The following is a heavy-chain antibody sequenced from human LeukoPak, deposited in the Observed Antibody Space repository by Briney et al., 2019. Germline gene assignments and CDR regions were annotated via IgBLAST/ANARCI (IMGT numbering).Heavy chain of an antibody. CDR1: GDSVSSNSAA. CDR3: ARDGLDDYGAEAPFDY. V-gene: IGHV6-1*01. CDR2: TYYRSKWYN. J-gene: IGHJ4*02. Sequence: SQTLSLTCAISGDSVSSNSAAWNWIRQSPSRGLEWLGRTYYRSKWYNDYAVSVKSRITTNPDTSKNQFSLQLNSVTPEDTAVYYCARDGLDDYGAEAPFDYWGQGTLVTVSS. D-gene: IGHD4-17*01.